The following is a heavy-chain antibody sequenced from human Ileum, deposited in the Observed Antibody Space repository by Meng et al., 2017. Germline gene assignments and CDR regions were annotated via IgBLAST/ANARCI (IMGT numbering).Heavy chain of an antibody. CDR1: GGSISSGEYC. D-gene: IGHD3-3*02. Sequence: QLQLQESGPGLLKPPETPSLSCTVSGGSISSGEYCWGWIRQPPGKGLEWIGSVYFTGYTYYSPSLMSRVTISVETSKNQFSLRLTSVTAADTGLYLCARHGHFTPDKYYFDSWGQGTLVTVSS. V-gene: IGHV4-39*01. J-gene: IGHJ4*03. CDR2: VYFTGYT. CDR3: ARHGHFTPDKYYFDS.